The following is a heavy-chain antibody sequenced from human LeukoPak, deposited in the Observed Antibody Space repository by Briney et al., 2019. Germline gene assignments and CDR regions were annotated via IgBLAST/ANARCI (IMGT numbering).Heavy chain of an antibody. CDR1: GFTFSNYG. Sequence: AGGSLRLSCAASGFTFSNYGMHWVRQAPEKGLEWVAFIRYDESNKHYADSVKGRFTVSRDNSKNTLYMQMNGLRPDDTAVYYCVKDRFPYGGASVIDFWGQGTLVTVSS. J-gene: IGHJ4*02. V-gene: IGHV3-30*02. CDR3: VKDRFPYGGASVIDF. CDR2: IRYDESNK. D-gene: IGHD3-10*01.